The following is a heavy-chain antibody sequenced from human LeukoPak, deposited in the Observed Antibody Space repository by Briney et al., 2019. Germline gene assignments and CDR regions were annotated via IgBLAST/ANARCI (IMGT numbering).Heavy chain of an antibody. CDR2: FDPEDGET. J-gene: IGHJ4*02. D-gene: IGHD6-6*01. CDR1: GYTLTELS. Sequence: ASVKVSCKVSGYTLTELSMHWVRQAPGKGLEWMGGFDPEDGETIYAQKFQGRVTVTEDTSTDTAYMELSSLRSEDTAVYYCATRGEGGSSSEGYFDYWGQGTLVTVSS. CDR3: ATRGEGGSSSEGYFDY. V-gene: IGHV1-24*01.